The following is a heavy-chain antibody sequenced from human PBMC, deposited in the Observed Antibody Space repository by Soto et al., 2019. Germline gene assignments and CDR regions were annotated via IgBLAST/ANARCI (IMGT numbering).Heavy chain of an antibody. J-gene: IGHJ4*02. CDR1: GFTFSSYA. CDR3: ARGGAVAGSEYFDY. CDR2: ISYDGSNK. V-gene: IGHV3-30-3*01. Sequence: QVQLVESGGGVVQPGRSLRLSCAASGFTFSSYAMHWVRQAPGKGLEWVAVISYDGSNKYYADSVKGRFTISRDNSKNTLYLQMNGLRAEDTAVYYCARGGAVAGSEYFDYWGQGTLVTVSS. D-gene: IGHD6-19*01.